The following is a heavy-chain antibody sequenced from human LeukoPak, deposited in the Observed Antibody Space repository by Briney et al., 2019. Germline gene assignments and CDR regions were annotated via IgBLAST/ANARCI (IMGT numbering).Heavy chain of an antibody. CDR2: ISGSGGST. J-gene: IGHJ5*02. Sequence: GGSLRLSCAASGFTFSSYAMSWVRQAPGKGLEWVSAISGSGGSTYYADSVKGRFTISRDNSKNTLYLQMNSLRAEDTAVYYCAKKSERIVGATRGADWFDPWGQGTLVTVSS. CDR3: AKKSERIVGATRGADWFDP. V-gene: IGHV3-23*01. D-gene: IGHD1-26*01. CDR1: GFTFSSYA.